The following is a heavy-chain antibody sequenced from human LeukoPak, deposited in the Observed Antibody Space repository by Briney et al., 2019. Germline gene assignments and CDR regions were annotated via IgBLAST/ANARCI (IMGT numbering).Heavy chain of an antibody. Sequence: GGSLRLSCAASGFTFSSYGMHWVRQAPGKGLEWVAVIWYDGSNKYYADSVKGRFTISRDNSKNTLYLQMNSLRAEDTAVYYCAREGSSGEFHDAFDIWGQGTMVTVSS. CDR3: AREGSSGEFHDAFDI. CDR1: GFTFSSYG. CDR2: IWYDGSNK. J-gene: IGHJ3*02. V-gene: IGHV3-33*01. D-gene: IGHD3-10*01.